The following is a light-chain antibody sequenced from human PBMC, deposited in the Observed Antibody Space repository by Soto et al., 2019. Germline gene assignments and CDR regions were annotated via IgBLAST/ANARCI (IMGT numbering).Light chain of an antibody. J-gene: IGKJ1*01. CDR1: QSIGSW. CDR3: QQYNSYSWT. V-gene: IGKV1-5*01. CDR2: DAS. Sequence: DIPLTHSPSTLSASFSEGATIXWRASQSIGSWLAWYQRKPGTAPNLLIYDASTLQSGVPSRFSGSGSGTDFTLTISSLQPDDFATYYCQQYNSYSWTFGQGTKVDIK.